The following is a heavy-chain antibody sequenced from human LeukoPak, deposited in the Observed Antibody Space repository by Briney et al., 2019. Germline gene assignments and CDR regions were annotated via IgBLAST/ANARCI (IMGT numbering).Heavy chain of an antibody. D-gene: IGHD6-13*01. J-gene: IGHJ4*02. Sequence: PGGSLRLSCAASGFTFDDYAMHWVRQAPGKGLEWVSGISWDTGTIGYADSVKGRFTISRDNAKNSLYLQMNSLRAEDTAVYYCAKALKSSSWSPVIATALGGFDYWGQGTLVTVSS. CDR2: ISWDTGTI. V-gene: IGHV3-9*01. CDR3: AKALKSSSWSPVIATALGGFDY. CDR1: GFTFDDYA.